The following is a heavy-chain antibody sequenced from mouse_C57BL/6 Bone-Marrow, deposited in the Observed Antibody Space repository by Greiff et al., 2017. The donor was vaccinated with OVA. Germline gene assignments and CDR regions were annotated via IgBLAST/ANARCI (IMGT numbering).Heavy chain of an antibody. CDR2: IDPENGDT. CDR1: GFNIKDDY. Sequence: EVQLQQSGAELVRPGASVKLSCTASGFNIKDDYMHWVKQRPEQGLEWIGWIDPENGDTEYASKFQGKATITADTSSNTAYLQLSSLTSEDTAVYYCTTDDYDGNYRPFYDSMDYWGQGTSVTVSS. D-gene: IGHD2-1*01. J-gene: IGHJ4*01. V-gene: IGHV14-4*01. CDR3: TTDDYDGNYRPFYDSMDY.